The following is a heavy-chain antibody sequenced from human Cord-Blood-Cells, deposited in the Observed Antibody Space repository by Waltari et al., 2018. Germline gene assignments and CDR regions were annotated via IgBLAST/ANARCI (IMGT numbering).Heavy chain of an antibody. CDR3: ARDMAAAGTDY. D-gene: IGHD6-13*01. CDR1: GFTLSSYS. Sequence: EVQLVESGGGLVKPGGSLRLSCAASGFTLSSYSLYLVRQAPGRGLDWVSSFSSSNMYIYYAAAVKGRFTSSRDNAKNSLYLQMNSLRAEDTAVYYCARDMAAAGTDYWGQGTLVTVSS. CDR2: FSSSNMYI. V-gene: IGHV3-21*01. J-gene: IGHJ4*02.